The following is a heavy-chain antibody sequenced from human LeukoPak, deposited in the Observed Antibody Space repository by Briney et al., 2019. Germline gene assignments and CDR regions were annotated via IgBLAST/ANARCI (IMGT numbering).Heavy chain of an antibody. CDR2: INSDGSST. D-gene: IGHD1-26*01. V-gene: IGHV3-74*01. J-gene: IGHJ5*02. CDR3: ARGGSYREFDP. CDR1: GFTFSSYW. Sequence: GGSLRLSCAASGFTFSSYWMHWVRQAPGKGLVWVSRINSDGSSTSYADSVKGRFTISRDNAKNTLYLQMNSLRAEDTAVYYCARGGSYREFDPWGQGTLVTVSS.